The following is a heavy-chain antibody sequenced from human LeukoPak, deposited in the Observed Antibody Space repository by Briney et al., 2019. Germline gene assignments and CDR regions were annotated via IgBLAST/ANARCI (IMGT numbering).Heavy chain of an antibody. CDR3: ARDITSEYFQY. CDR2: IYDRGRA. CDR1: GGSISRGDYY. V-gene: IGHV4-31*03. Sequence: SETLSLTCTVSGGSISRGDYYWSWIRQPPGKGLEWIGNIYDRGRAHYNPSLKSRVIMSVDTSKNQFSLKLSSVTAADTAVYYCARDITSEYFQYWGQGTLVTVSS. D-gene: IGHD1-14*01. J-gene: IGHJ1*01.